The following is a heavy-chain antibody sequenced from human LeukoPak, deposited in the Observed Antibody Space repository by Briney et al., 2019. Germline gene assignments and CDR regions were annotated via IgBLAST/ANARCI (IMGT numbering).Heavy chain of an antibody. D-gene: IGHD4-11*01. J-gene: IGHJ4*02. V-gene: IGHV3-21*01. CDR3: ARDSALGNYGY. CDR1: GFTFSSYS. Sequence: GGSLRLSCAASGFTFSSYSMNWVRQAPEKGLEWVSSISSSSSYIYYADSVKGRFTISRDNAKNSLYLQMNSLRAEDTAVYYCARDSALGNYGYWGQGTLVTVSS. CDR2: ISSSSSYI.